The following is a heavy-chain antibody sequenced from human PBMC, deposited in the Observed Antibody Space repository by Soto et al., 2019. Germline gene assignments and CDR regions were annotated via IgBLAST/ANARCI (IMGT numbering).Heavy chain of an antibody. D-gene: IGHD6-13*01. J-gene: IGHJ6*02. V-gene: IGHV1-69*01. CDR1: GGTFSSYA. CDR2: IIPIFGTA. CDR3: ARKYSSSWYSMYYYYGMDV. Sequence: QVQLVQSGAEVKKPGSSVKVSCKASGGTFSSYAISWVRQAPGQGLEWMGGIIPIFGTANYAQKFQGRVTITAEESTSTAYMELSSLRSDETAVYYCARKYSSSWYSMYYYYGMDVWGQGTTVTVSS.